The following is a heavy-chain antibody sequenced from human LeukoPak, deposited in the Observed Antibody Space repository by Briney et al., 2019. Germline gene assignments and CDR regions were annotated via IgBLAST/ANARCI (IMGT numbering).Heavy chain of an antibody. D-gene: IGHD6-13*01. J-gene: IGHJ6*03. V-gene: IGHV1-69*05. CDR1: GGTFSSYA. CDR3: ASSIAAAGYYYYYDMDV. Sequence: ASVKVSCRASGGTFSSYAISWVRQAPGQGLEWMGGIIPIFGTANYAQKFQGRVTITTDESTSTAYMELSSLRSEDTAVYYCASSIAAAGYYYYYDMDVWGKGTTVTVSS. CDR2: IIPIFGTA.